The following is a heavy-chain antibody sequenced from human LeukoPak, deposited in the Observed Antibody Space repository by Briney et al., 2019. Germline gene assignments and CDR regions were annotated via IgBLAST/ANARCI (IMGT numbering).Heavy chain of an antibody. V-gene: IGHV4-59*02. Sequence: AETLCLTCTVSGGSVSSDYWSWIRQSPGTGLEWIGYIYYPTTTNDTPSLKSRVTMSLDTSKNHFSLDLTSVTGADTAVYFCATGHSSGWFDYWGQGTLVTVSS. CDR3: ATGHSSGWFDY. J-gene: IGHJ4*02. CDR2: IYYPTTT. D-gene: IGHD6-19*01. CDR1: GGSVSSDY.